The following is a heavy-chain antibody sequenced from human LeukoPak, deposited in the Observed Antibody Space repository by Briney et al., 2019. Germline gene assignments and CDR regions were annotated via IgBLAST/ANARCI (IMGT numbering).Heavy chain of an antibody. CDR2: TVNGGST. V-gene: IGHV3-53*01. CDR1: GFTVSSNY. Sequence: GGSLKLSCAASGFTVSSNYMSWVRQAPGKGLEWVSVTVNGGSTYYSDSVKGRFTVSGDNSKNTLYLQMNSLRAEDTAVYYCVRDQHFWGQGTLVTVSS. J-gene: IGHJ4*02. CDR3: VRDQHF.